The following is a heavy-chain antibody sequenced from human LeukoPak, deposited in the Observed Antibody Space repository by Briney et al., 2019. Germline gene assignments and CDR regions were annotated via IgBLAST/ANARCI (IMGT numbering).Heavy chain of an antibody. V-gene: IGHV4-39*07. CDR1: GGSISSSSYY. CDR3: ARSADYKVNWFDP. Sequence: SETLSLTCTVSGGSISSSSYYWGWIRQPPGKGLEWIGSIYYSGSTYYNPSLKSRVTISVDTSKNQFSLKLSSVTAADTAVYYCARSADYKVNWFDPWGQGTLVTVSS. CDR2: IYYSGST. J-gene: IGHJ5*02. D-gene: IGHD4-11*01.